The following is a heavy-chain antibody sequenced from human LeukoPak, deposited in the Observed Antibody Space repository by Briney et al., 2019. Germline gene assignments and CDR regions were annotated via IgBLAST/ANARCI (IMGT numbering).Heavy chain of an antibody. CDR2: VSSIGTTT. CDR3: ARADRDGNKTFLD. CDR1: GFTFSSYS. J-gene: IGHJ4*02. Sequence: GGSLRLSCAASGFTFSSYSVIWARQAPGKGLEWVSYVSSIGTTTYYADSVKGRFTISRDNGKNLVSLQMNSLRDEDTAVYYCARADRDGNKTFLDWGQGTLVTVSS. V-gene: IGHV3-48*02. D-gene: IGHD5-24*01.